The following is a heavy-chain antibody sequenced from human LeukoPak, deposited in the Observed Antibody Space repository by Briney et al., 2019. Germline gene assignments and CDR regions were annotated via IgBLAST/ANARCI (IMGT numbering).Heavy chain of an antibody. Sequence: GASVKVSCKASGGTFSSYAISWVRQAPGQGLEWMGGIIPIFGTANYAQKFQGRATITADKSTSTAYMELSSLRSEDTAVYYCARDKGLRYYYDSSGPFFDYWGQGTLVTVSS. V-gene: IGHV1-69*06. D-gene: IGHD3-22*01. CDR2: IIPIFGTA. CDR3: ARDKGLRYYYDSSGPFFDY. CDR1: GGTFSSYA. J-gene: IGHJ4*02.